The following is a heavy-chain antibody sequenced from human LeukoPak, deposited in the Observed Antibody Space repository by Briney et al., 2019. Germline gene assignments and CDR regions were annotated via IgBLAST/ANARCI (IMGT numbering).Heavy chain of an antibody. V-gene: IGHV1-18*01. D-gene: IGHD5-24*01. J-gene: IGHJ5*02. CDR3: ARGPGGLQDAGTLDP. Sequence: ASVKVSCKASGYTFTSYGISWVRQAPGQGLEWMGWISAYNGNTNYAQKLQGRVTMTTDTSTSTAYMELRSLRSDDTAVYYCARGPGGLQDAGTLDPWGQGTLVTVSS. CDR1: GYTFTSYG. CDR2: ISAYNGNT.